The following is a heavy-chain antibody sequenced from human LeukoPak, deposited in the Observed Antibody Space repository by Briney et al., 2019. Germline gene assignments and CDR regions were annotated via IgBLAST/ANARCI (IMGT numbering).Heavy chain of an antibody. Sequence: SETLSLTCTVSGYSISSGYYWSWIRQPPGKGLEWIGYIYYSGSTNYNPSLKSRVTISVDTSKNQFSLKLSSVTAADTAVYYCATLHSYSSTEYFQHWGQGTLVTVSS. CDR1: GYSISSGYY. J-gene: IGHJ1*01. CDR2: IYYSGST. CDR3: ATLHSYSSTEYFQH. D-gene: IGHD6-13*01. V-gene: IGHV4-59*08.